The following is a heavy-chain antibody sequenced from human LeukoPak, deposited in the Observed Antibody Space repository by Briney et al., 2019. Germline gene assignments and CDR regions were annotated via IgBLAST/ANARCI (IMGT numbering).Heavy chain of an antibody. Sequence: SETLSLTCTVSGGSISSGGYYWSWIRQHPGKGLEWIGCIYYSGTTYYRPSLTSRVAISVVTSKNQFSLKLSSVTAADTAVYYCARSGTVTTWNYWGQGTLVTVSS. V-gene: IGHV4-31*03. J-gene: IGHJ4*02. CDR3: ARSGTVTTWNY. CDR2: IYYSGTT. CDR1: GGSISSGGYY. D-gene: IGHD4-17*01.